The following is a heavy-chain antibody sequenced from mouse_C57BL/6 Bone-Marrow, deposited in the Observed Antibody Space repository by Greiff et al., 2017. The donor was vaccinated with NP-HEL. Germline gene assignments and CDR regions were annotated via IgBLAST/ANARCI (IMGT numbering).Heavy chain of an antibody. CDR2: IYPGSGNT. D-gene: IGHD1-1*01. CDR3: ARGYYGSSYWDFEV. Sequence: VQLQQSGAELVRPGASVKLSCKASGYTFTDYYINWVKQRPGQGLEWIASIYPGSGNTYYNEKFKGKATLTAEKSSSTAYMQLSSLTYEDATVYFCARGYYGSSYWDFEVWGTGTTVTVSS. V-gene: IGHV1-76*01. CDR1: GYTFTDYY. J-gene: IGHJ1*03.